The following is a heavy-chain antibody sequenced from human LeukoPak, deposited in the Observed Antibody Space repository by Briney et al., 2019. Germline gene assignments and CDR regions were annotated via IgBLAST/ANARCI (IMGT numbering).Heavy chain of an antibody. CDR2: ISPTGGST. J-gene: IGHJ1*01. Sequence: SVKVSCKASGGTFSNYAISWVRQAPGQGLEWMGVISPTGGSTTYAQKFQGRVTMTEDTSTDTAYMELSSLRSEDTAVYYCATERGYDSSGYCHGYFQHWGQGTLVTVSS. CDR1: GGTFSNYA. V-gene: IGHV1-69*06. D-gene: IGHD3-22*01. CDR3: ATERGYDSSGYCHGYFQH.